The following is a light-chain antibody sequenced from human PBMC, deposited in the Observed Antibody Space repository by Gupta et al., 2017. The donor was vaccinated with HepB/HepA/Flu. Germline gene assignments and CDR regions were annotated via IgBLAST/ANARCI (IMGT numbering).Light chain of an antibody. Sequence: QPPLTSPPPVPGSPGQSITIPCTGTSSDVGGYNYVSWYQQHPGKAPKLMIYDVSNRPSGVSNRFSGSKSGNTASLTISGLQAEDEADYYCSSYTSSSTPYVFGTGTKVTVL. J-gene: IGLJ1*01. V-gene: IGLV2-14*01. CDR1: SSDVGGYNY. CDR3: SSYTSSSTPYV. CDR2: DVS.